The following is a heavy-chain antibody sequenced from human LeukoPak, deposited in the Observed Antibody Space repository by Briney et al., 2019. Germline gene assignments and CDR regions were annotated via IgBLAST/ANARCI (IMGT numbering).Heavy chain of an antibody. Sequence: ASQTLSLTCAVSGGSISSGGYSWSWIRQPPGKGLEWIGYIYYSGSTYYNPSLKSRVTISVDTSKNQFSLKLSSVTAADTAVYYCARAAGSYYYYYMDVWGKGTTVTVSS. CDR2: IYYSGST. CDR1: GGSISSGGYS. J-gene: IGHJ6*03. V-gene: IGHV4-30-4*07. D-gene: IGHD3-10*01. CDR3: ARAAGSYYYYYMDV.